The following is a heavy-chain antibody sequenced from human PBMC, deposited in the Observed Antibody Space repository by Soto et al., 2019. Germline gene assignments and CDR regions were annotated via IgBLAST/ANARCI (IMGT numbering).Heavy chain of an antibody. J-gene: IGHJ6*03. Sequence: ASVKVSCKASGYTFTGYYMHWVRQAPGQGLEWMGWINPNSGGTNYAQKFQGWVTMTRDTSISTAYMELSRLRSDDTAVYYCARSKAAGTGTWYYYYMDVWGKGSTVTV. CDR2: INPNSGGT. CDR1: GYTFTGYY. CDR3: ARSKAAGTGTWYYYYMDV. D-gene: IGHD6-13*01. V-gene: IGHV1-2*04.